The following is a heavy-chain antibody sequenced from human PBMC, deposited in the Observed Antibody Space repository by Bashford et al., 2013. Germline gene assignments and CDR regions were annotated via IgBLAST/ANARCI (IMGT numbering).Heavy chain of an antibody. V-gene: IGHV3-20*01. CDR2: INWNGGST. Sequence: GSLRLSCAASGFTFDDYGMSWVRQAPGKGLEWVSGINWNGGSTGYADSVKGRFTISRDNAKNSLYLQMNSLRAEDTALYHCARGYYSSSGGDAFDIWGQGTMVTVSS. CDR3: ARGYYSSSGGDAFDI. J-gene: IGHJ3*02. D-gene: IGHD4-11*01. CDR1: GFTFDDYG.